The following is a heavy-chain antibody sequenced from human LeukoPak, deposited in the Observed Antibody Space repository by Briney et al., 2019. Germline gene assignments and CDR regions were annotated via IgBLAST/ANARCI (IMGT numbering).Heavy chain of an antibody. J-gene: IGHJ1*01. CDR3: ARPPWGSSSNLGVPGYFQH. CDR2: IYYSGST. Sequence: SETLSLTCTVSGGSISSSNYYWGWIRQPPGEGLEWIGSIYYSGSTYYNPSLKSRVTISVDTSKNQFSLKLSSVTAADTAVYYCARPPWGSSSNLGVPGYFQHWGQGTLVTVSS. D-gene: IGHD6-6*01. V-gene: IGHV4-39*01. CDR1: GGSISSSNYY.